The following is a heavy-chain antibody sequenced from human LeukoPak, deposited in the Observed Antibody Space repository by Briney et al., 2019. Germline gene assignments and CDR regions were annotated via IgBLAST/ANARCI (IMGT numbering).Heavy chain of an antibody. CDR3: AAGPGYSSGWYPTDYYYYMDV. D-gene: IGHD6-19*01. V-gene: IGHV1-58*02. Sequence: GTSAKVSCKASGFTFTSSAMQWVRQARGQRLEWIGWIVVGSGNTDYAQKFQERVTITRDMSTSTAYMELSSLRSEDTAVYYCAAGPGYSSGWYPTDYYYYMDVWGKGTTVTVSS. CDR2: IVVGSGNT. J-gene: IGHJ6*03. CDR1: GFTFTSSA.